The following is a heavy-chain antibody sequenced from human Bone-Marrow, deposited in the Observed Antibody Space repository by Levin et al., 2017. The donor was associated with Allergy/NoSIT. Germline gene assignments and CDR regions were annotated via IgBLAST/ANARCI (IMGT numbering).Heavy chain of an antibody. CDR1: GFIFSGAA. Sequence: GGSLRLSCEASGFIFSGAAMHWVRQAPGKGLEWIGRIRSKTNTYATSYAASVQGRFTITRDDSKNTAYLQMHSLKVEDTALYYCRTPGSDDDYWGQGTLVIVSS. V-gene: IGHV3-73*01. J-gene: IGHJ4*02. CDR3: RTPGSDDDY. D-gene: IGHD2-15*01. CDR2: IRSKTNTYAT.